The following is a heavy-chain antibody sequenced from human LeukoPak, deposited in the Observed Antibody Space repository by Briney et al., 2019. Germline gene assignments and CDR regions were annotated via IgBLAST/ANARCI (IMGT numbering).Heavy chain of an antibody. D-gene: IGHD1-1*01. CDR1: GFTFSSYA. V-gene: IGHV3-23*01. Sequence: GGSLRLSCAASGFTFSSYAMSWVRQAPGKGLEWVSAISGSGGSTYYADSVKGRFTISRDNSKNTLYLQMSSLRAEDTAVYYCARGGNYNWKGNWFDPWGQGTLVTVSS. CDR3: ARGGNYNWKGNWFDP. J-gene: IGHJ5*02. CDR2: ISGSGGST.